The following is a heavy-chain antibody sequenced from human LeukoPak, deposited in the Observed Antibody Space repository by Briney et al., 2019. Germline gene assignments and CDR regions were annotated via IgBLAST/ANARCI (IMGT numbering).Heavy chain of an antibody. J-gene: IGHJ4*02. CDR3: ARELVGATRCLDY. CDR1: GFIFNSYI. D-gene: IGHD1-26*01. CDR2: ISYDGSNK. V-gene: IGHV3-30-3*01. Sequence: GGSLRLSCVASGFIFNSYIMNWVRQAPGKGLEWVAVISYDGSNKYYADSVKGRFTISRDNSKNTLYLQMNSLRAEDTAVYYCARELVGATRCLDYWGQGTLVTVSS.